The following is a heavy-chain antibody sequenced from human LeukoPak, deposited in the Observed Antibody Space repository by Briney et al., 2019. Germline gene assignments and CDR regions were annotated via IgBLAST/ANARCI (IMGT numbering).Heavy chain of an antibody. J-gene: IGHJ4*02. V-gene: IGHV3-30-3*01. D-gene: IGHD3-10*01. CDR3: ASTYYYGSGSYSDY. CDR2: ISYDGSNK. Sequence: PGGSLRLSCAASGFTFSSYAMHWVRQAPGKGLEWVAVISYDGSNKYYADSVKGRFTISRDNSKNTLYLQMNGLRAEDTAVYYCASTYYYGSGSYSDYWGQGTLVTVSS. CDR1: GFTFSSYA.